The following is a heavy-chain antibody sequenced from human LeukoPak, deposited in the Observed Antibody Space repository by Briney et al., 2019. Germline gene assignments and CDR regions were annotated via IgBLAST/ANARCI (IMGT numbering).Heavy chain of an antibody. CDR3: ARGNYGDYYFDY. J-gene: IGHJ4*02. CDR1: GFTLSSNS. Sequence: PGGSLRTSCAASGFTLSSNSMNWVRQAPGKGLEWVSSISSSSSYIYYADSVKGRFTISRDNAKNSLYLQTNSLRAEDTAVYYCARGNYGDYYFDYWGQGTLVTVSS. CDR2: ISSSSSYI. V-gene: IGHV3-21*01. D-gene: IGHD4-17*01.